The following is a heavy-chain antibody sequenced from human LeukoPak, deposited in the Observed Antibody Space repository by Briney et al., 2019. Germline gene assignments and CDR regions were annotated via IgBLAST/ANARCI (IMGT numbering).Heavy chain of an antibody. CDR1: GVSFSGYH. J-gene: IGHJ5*02. CDR2: INHSGST. CDR3: ARERPRGVRGVIGYNWFDP. D-gene: IGHD3-10*01. Sequence: SEALSLTCAVYGVSFSGYHWNWIRQPPGKGLEWIGEINHSGSTNYNPSLKSRVTISVDTSKNQFSLKLSSVTAADTAVYYCARERPRGVRGVIGYNWFDPWGQGTLVTVSS. V-gene: IGHV4-34*01.